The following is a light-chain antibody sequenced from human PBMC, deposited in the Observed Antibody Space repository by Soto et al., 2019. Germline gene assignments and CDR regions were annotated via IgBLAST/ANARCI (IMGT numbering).Light chain of an antibody. CDR2: KAS. CDR1: QTISSW. V-gene: IGKV1-5*03. J-gene: IGKJ1*01. CDR3: QHYNSYSEA. Sequence: IQMTQSSSTRCVSVVSGITITFRASQTISSWLAWYQQKPGKAPKLLIYKASTLKSGVPSRFSGSGSGTEFTLTISSLQPDDFATYYCQHYNSYSEAFGQGTKVDIK.